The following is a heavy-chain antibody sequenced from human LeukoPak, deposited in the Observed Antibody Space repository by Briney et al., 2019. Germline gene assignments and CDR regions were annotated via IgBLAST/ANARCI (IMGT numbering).Heavy chain of an antibody. CDR1: GYSIRSVYY. CDR3: ARNGGYGKFDY. CDR2: IDHSGST. J-gene: IGHJ4*02. V-gene: IGHV4-38-2*01. D-gene: IGHD1-26*01. Sequence: PSETLSLTCAVSGYSIRSVYYWGWIRRPPGKGLEWIGTIDHSGSTYYNPSLRSRVTMSVDTSKNQFSLKLSSVTAADTALYCCARNGGYGKFDYWGQGTLVTVSS.